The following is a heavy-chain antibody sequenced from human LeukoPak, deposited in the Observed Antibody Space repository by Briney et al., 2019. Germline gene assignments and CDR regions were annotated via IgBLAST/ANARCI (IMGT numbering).Heavy chain of an antibody. V-gene: IGHV3-53*04. CDR2: IYSAGNT. J-gene: IGHJ4*02. Sequence: GGSLRLSCVASGFTVSSNYMSWVRQAPGKAPEWVSVIYSAGNTYYADSVKGRFTISRHNSENTLYLHMNSPRVEDTAVYFCARGGTPGYSSGRIDYWGQGTLVTVSS. D-gene: IGHD6-19*01. CDR3: ARGGTPGYSSGRIDY. CDR1: GFTVSSNY.